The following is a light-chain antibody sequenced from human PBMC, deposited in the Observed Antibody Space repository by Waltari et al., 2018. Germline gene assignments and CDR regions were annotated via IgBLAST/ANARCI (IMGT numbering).Light chain of an antibody. CDR2: AAS. J-gene: IGKJ1*01. Sequence: DIQMTQSPSSRSASVGDRVPITCRASQSISSYLNWYQQKPGKAPKLLIYAASSLQSGVPSRFSGSGSGTDFTLTISSLQPEDFATYYCQQSYSTLGTFGQGTKVEIK. CDR3: QQSYSTLGT. V-gene: IGKV1-39*01. CDR1: QSISSY.